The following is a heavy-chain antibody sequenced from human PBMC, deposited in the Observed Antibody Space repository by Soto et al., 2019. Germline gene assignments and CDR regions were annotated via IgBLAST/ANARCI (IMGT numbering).Heavy chain of an antibody. V-gene: IGHV3-74*01. CDR2: IDSDGIST. D-gene: IGHD3-22*01. CDR1: GFTFSSCW. Sequence: GGSLRLSCAASGFTFSSCWMHWVRQAPGKGLVWVPRIDSDGISTNYANSVKGRFTISRDNAKNMLYLQMNSLRAEDTAVYYCESHTKYYYDSSAYSWGQGTLVTVSS. CDR3: ESHTKYYYDSSAYS. J-gene: IGHJ4*02.